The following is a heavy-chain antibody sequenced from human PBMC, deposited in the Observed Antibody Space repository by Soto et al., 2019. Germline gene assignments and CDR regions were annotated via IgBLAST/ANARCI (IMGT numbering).Heavy chain of an antibody. CDR3: AKLPPQWELRY. V-gene: IGHV3-23*01. J-gene: IGHJ4*02. CDR1: GFTFTNYG. CDR2: ITASSGDT. D-gene: IGHD1-26*01. Sequence: EVQLLESGGGLVQPGGSLRLSCGASGFTFTNYGMTWVRQAPGKGLEWVSSITASSGDTYYPDSVKGRFTISRDDSQNTLYLQMNSLRVDDTAIYFCAKLPPQWELRYWGQGTLVTVSS.